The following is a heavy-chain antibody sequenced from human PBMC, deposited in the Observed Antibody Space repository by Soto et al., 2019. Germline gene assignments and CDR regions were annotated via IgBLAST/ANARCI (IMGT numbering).Heavy chain of an antibody. CDR1: GGSISSGGYY. CDR3: ARVLDNYDSSGYRIHMLFDI. V-gene: IGHV4-31*03. Sequence: KPSETLSLTCTVSGGSISSGGYYWSWIRQHPGKGLEWIGYIYYSGSTYYNPSLKSRVTISVDTSKNQFPLKLSSETAADTAVYYCARVLDNYDSSGYRIHMLFDIWGQGTMVTVSS. D-gene: IGHD3-22*01. J-gene: IGHJ3*02. CDR2: IYYSGST.